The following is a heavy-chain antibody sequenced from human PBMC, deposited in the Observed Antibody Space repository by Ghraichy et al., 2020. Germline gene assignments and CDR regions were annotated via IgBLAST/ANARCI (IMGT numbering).Heavy chain of an antibody. CDR3: ARLLQSSGWYFYAFDI. D-gene: IGHD6-19*01. Sequence: SETLSLTCTVSGGSISSSYWSWIRQPPGKGLEWIGYIYYSGSTNYNPSLKSRVTISVDTSKNQFSLKLSSVTAADTAVYYCARLLQSSGWYFYAFDIWGQGTMVTVSS. CDR1: GGSISSSY. V-gene: IGHV4-59*08. J-gene: IGHJ3*02. CDR2: IYYSGST.